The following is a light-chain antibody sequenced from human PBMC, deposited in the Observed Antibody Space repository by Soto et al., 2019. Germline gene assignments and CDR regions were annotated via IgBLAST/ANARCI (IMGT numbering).Light chain of an antibody. Sequence: EIVLTQSPGTLSLSPGERATLSCRASQSVSSSYLAWYQQKPGQAPRLLIYQTYLRAAGIQARFSASGSGTDFSLTISRLEPEDFAVYYCKQYGTSPWTFGQGTKVDNK. CDR3: KQYGTSPWT. CDR1: QSVSSSY. J-gene: IGKJ1*01. V-gene: IGKV3-20*01. CDR2: QTY.